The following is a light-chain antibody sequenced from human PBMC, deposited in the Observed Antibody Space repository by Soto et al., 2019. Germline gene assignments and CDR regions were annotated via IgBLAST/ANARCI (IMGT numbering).Light chain of an antibody. V-gene: IGLV1-40*01. J-gene: IGLJ1*01. CDR2: DNT. CDR3: GSWDSSLSAYV. Sequence: QLVLTQPPSMSGAPGQRVTMSCTGSSSNLGAGYDVHWYQRLPGAAPKLLIYDNTHRPSGVPNRFSGSKSGTSASLAITGLQAEDEADYYCGSWDSSLSAYVFATGTKLTVL. CDR1: SSNLGAGYD.